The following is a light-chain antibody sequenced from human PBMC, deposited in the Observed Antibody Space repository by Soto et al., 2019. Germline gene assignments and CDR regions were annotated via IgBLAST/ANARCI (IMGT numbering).Light chain of an antibody. Sequence: ELVLTQSPGTQSLSPGERATLSCRASQSVSSSHLAWYQQKPGQAPRLLIYGASSRATGIPDRFSGSGSGTDFTLTISRLEPEDFAVYYCQQYGSSPLTFGGGTKVDIK. V-gene: IGKV3-20*01. CDR2: GAS. CDR3: QQYGSSPLT. J-gene: IGKJ4*01. CDR1: QSVSSSH.